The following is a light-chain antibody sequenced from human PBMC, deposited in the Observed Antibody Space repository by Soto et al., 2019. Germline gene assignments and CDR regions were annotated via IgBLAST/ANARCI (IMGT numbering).Light chain of an antibody. CDR1: QTISSW. Sequence: DIQMTQSPSTLSGSVGDRVTITCRASQTISSWLAWYQQKPGKAPKLLIYKASTLKSGVPSRFSGSGFGTEFTLTISSRQPDDFATYYCQHYNSYSEAFGQGTKVDIK. CDR3: QHYNSYSEA. V-gene: IGKV1-5*03. J-gene: IGKJ1*01. CDR2: KAS.